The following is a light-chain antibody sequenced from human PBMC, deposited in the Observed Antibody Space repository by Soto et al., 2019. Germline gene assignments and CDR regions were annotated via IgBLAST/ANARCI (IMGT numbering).Light chain of an antibody. V-gene: IGLV1-36*01. CDR2: YDD. CDR3: ASWDDSLNGVV. Sequence: QSVLIQPSSVSEAPGQRVTISCSGGSSNIGDHAVTWYQQVPGMPPKLLIYYDDLRPPGVSDRFSGTKSGTSASLAISGLQSDDEADYYCASWDDSLNGVVFGGGTKLTVL. J-gene: IGLJ3*02. CDR1: SSNIGDHA.